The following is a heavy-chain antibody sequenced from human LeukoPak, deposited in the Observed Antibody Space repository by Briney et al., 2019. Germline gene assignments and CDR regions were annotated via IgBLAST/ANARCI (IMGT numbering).Heavy chain of an antibody. CDR3: ARAKTMVRGAIGGGFDY. V-gene: IGHV4-39*07. J-gene: IGHJ4*02. D-gene: IGHD3-10*01. CDR2: IYYSGNT. CDR1: GGSISSYY. Sequence: SETLSLTCTVSGGSISSYYWSWIRQPPGKGLEWIGSIYYSGNTYYNPSLKSRVTISVDTSKNQFSLKLSSVTAADTAVYYCARAKTMVRGAIGGGFDYWGQGTLVTVSS.